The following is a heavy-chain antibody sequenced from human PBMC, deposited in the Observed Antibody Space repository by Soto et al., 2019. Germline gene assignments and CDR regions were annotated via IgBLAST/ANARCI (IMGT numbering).Heavy chain of an antibody. CDR1: NGSISDGGYY. V-gene: IGHV4-31*03. Sequence: QVQLRESGPGLVKPSQTLSLTCTVSNGSISDGGYYWTWIRQLPGMGLEWIGYIYYSGRAFYSPSFKSRVAISLDTPENQFSLRLGSVTAADTAVYFCARGTGHSAISLWGQGTLVTVSS. J-gene: IGHJ4*02. CDR3: ARGTGHSAISL. CDR2: IYYSGRA. D-gene: IGHD2-15*01.